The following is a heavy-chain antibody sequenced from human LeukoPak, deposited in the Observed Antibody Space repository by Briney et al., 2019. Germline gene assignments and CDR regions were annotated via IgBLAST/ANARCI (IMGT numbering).Heavy chain of an antibody. CDR1: GYTFTNYG. V-gene: IGHV1-18*01. Sequence: VASVKVSCKASGYTFTNYGITWVRQAPGQGLEWMGWISAYNGDTNYAQRFQGRITMTTDTSTTTAYMELRSLRSDDTAVYYCATLGDVLRLFPLISLDGMGVWGQGTTVTVSS. CDR3: ATLGDVLRLFPLISLDGMGV. CDR2: ISAYNGDT. D-gene: IGHD3-3*01. J-gene: IGHJ6*02.